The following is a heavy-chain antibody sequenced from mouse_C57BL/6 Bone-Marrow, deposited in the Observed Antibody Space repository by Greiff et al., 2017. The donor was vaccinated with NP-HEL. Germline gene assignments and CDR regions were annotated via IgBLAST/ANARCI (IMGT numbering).Heavy chain of an antibody. D-gene: IGHD1-1*01. CDR2: IDPSDSYT. Sequence: QVQLQQPGAELVKPGASVKLSCKASGYTFTSYWIQWVKQRPGQGLEWIGEIDPSDSYTNYNQKFKGKATLTVDTSSSTAYMQLSSLTSEDSAVYYCARFTTVVANYYAMDYWGQGTSVTVSS. CDR3: ARFTTVVANYYAMDY. J-gene: IGHJ4*01. CDR1: GYTFTSYW. V-gene: IGHV1-50*01.